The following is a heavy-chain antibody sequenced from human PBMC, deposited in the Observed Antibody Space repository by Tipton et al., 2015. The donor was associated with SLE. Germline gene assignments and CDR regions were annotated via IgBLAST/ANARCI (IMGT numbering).Heavy chain of an antibody. D-gene: IGHD2-21*01. J-gene: IGHJ1*01. CDR2: ISYDGSNK. Sequence: SLRLSCAASGFTFSSYAMHWVRQAPGKGLEWVAVISYDGSNKYYADSVKGRFTISRDNSKNTLYLQMNSLRAEDTAVYYCARVSEVIAMGGYFQHWGQGTLVTVSS. CDR1: GFTFSSYA. CDR3: ARVSEVIAMGGYFQH. V-gene: IGHV3-30-3*01.